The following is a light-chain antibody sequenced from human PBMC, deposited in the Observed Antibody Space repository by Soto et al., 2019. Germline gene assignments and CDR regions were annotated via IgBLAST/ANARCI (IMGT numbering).Light chain of an antibody. CDR3: QQYENLPIT. CDR2: DAS. Sequence: DIQMTQSPSSLSASVGDRVTITCQASHDISNYLNWYQQKPGKAPKLLIYDASNLETGVPSRFSGSGSGTDYSFTISSLQAEDIAPYYCQQYENLPITFGQGTRLEIK. CDR1: HDISNY. J-gene: IGKJ5*01. V-gene: IGKV1-33*01.